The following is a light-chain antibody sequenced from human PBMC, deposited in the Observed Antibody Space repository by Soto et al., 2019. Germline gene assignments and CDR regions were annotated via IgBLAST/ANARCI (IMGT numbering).Light chain of an antibody. CDR3: QQYGMLYA. J-gene: IGKJ2*01. Sequence: EIVLTQSPGTLSLSPGERATLSCRASQSVSSSHLAWYQQKPGQAPRLLIYGASSRASGVPDRFSGSGSGTDFTLTISRPETDDFAVYYCQQYGMLYAFGQGTKLEIK. CDR2: GAS. V-gene: IGKV3-20*01. CDR1: QSVSSSH.